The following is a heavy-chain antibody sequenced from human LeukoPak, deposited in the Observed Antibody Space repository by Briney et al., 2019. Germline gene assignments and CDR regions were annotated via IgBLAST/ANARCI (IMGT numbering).Heavy chain of an antibody. CDR2: ISSSGSAI. V-gene: IGHV3-48*04. D-gene: IGHD1-26*01. J-gene: IGHJ4*02. CDR3: AREVVGATSEFDF. Sequence: GGSLRLSCAASGFTFSSYSMNWVRQAPGKGLEWVSYISSSGSAIYYADSVKGRFTISRDNAKNSLYLQMNSLRADDTALYYCAREVVGATSEFDFWGQGTLVTVSS. CDR1: GFTFSSYS.